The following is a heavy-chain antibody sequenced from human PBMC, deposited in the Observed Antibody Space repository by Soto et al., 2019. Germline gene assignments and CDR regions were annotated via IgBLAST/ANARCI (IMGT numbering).Heavy chain of an antibody. D-gene: IGHD2-21*02. CDR1: GYTFTSYD. J-gene: IGHJ4*02. CDR3: ASSIVVVTSLDY. Sequence: ASVKVSCKASGYTFTSYDMHWVRQAPGQRLEWMGWINAGNGNTKYSQKFQGRVTITRDTSASTAYMELSSLRSEDTAVYYCASSIVVVTSLDYWGQGTLVTVS. CDR2: INAGNGNT. V-gene: IGHV1-3*01.